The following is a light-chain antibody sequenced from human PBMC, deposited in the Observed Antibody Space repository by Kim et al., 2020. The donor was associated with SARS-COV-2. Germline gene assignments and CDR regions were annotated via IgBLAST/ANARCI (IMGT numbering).Light chain of an antibody. CDR3: QQYGTSPLT. CDR2: GAS. J-gene: IGKJ4*01. Sequence: EIVLTQSPGTLSLSPGERASLSCWASQSISSSDLAWYQQRPGQAPRLIIYGASSRATGIPDRFSGSGSGTDFTLTISRLEPEDFAVYYCQQYGTSPLTFGGGTKLEI. CDR1: QSISSSD. V-gene: IGKV3-20*01.